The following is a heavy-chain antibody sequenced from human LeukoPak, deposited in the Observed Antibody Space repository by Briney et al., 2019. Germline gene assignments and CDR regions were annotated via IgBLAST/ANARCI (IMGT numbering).Heavy chain of an antibody. J-gene: IGHJ4*02. D-gene: IGHD2-2*01. Sequence: SVKVSCKASGGTFSSYAIIWVRQAPGQGLEWMGGIIPIFGTANYAQKFQGRVTITTDESTSTAYMELSSLRSEDTAVYYCATRLGYCSSTSCYTPVFDYWGQGTLVTVSS. V-gene: IGHV1-69*05. CDR3: ATRLGYCSSTSCYTPVFDY. CDR1: GGTFSSYA. CDR2: IIPIFGTA.